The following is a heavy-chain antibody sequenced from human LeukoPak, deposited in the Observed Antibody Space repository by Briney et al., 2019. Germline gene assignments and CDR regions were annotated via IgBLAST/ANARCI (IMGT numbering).Heavy chain of an antibody. Sequence: PGGSLRLSCAASGFTFSSYWISWVRQAPGKGLEWVANIKQDGSEKYYVNSVRGRFSISRDNAKNSLYLQMNSLRAEDTAVYYCVREHCSSSSCHLDYWGQGTLVTVSS. CDR1: GFTFSSYW. CDR2: IKQDGSEK. CDR3: VREHCSSSSCHLDY. V-gene: IGHV3-7*01. J-gene: IGHJ4*02. D-gene: IGHD2-2*01.